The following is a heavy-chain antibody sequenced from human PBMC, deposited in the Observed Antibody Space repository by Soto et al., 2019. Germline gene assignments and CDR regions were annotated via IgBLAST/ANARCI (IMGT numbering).Heavy chain of an antibody. CDR3: VRTSLVGALAPREGF. CDR2: IDSDGSRI. Sequence: EVQLVESGGGLVQPGESLRLSCAASGFTFSHYWMHWVRQAPGKGLVWVSRIDSDGSRISYADSVKGRFTISRDNAKNTVYLHMTSLTAEDTAVYYCVRTSLVGALAPREGFWGQGTLVTVSS. CDR1: GFTFSHYW. V-gene: IGHV3-74*01. J-gene: IGHJ4*02. D-gene: IGHD2-8*02.